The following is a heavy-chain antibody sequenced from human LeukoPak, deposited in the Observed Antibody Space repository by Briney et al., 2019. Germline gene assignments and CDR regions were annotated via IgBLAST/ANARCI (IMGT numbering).Heavy chain of an antibody. V-gene: IGHV3-7*01. CDR2: IKEGGSEK. J-gene: IGHJ5*02. Sequence: RGSLRLSCAASGFIFSSCGMHWVRQAPGKGLEWVANIKEGGSEKYYVDSVKGRFTISRDNAKNSLYLQMNSLRAEDTAVYYCVGETYYYDSSGNNWFDPWGQGTLVTVCS. CDR1: GFIFSSCG. D-gene: IGHD3-22*01. CDR3: VGETYYYDSSGNNWFDP.